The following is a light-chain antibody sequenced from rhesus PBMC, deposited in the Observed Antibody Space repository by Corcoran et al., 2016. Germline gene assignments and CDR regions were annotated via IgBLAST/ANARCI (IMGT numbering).Light chain of an antibody. CDR1: QSVSSY. CDR3: YQQSSGYS. J-gene: IGKJ2*01. V-gene: IGKV3-10*01. CDR2: GAS. Sequence: QVILTQSPATLSLSPGERATLSCRASQSVSSYLAWYQQKPGQAPRLLIYGASSRATGIPDRFSGSGSGTDFTLTIGSLEPEDVGVYHCYQQSSGYSFGQGTKVEIK.